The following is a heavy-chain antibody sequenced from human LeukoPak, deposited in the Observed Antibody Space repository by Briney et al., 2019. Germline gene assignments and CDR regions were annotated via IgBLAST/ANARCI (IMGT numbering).Heavy chain of an antibody. J-gene: IGHJ5*02. D-gene: IGHD2-2*01. Sequence: PSETLSLTCTVSGGSVSSGSYYWSWIRQPPGKGLEWLGEINHSGSTNYSPPLKRRVTISVDTSNNQFSLKLSSVTAADTAVYYCARRDYCTSTTCYESYNWFDPWGQGTLVTVSS. CDR1: GGSVSSGSYY. V-gene: IGHV4-61*01. CDR3: ARRDYCTSTTCYESYNWFDP. CDR2: INHSGST.